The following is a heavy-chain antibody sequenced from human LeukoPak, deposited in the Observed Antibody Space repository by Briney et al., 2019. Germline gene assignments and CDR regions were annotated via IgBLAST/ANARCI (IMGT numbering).Heavy chain of an antibody. CDR3: ARSPRPPGYSSSWYSNEGDRVDY. V-gene: IGHV4-39*07. CDR2: IYYSGST. Sequence: SETLSLTCTVSGGSISSGGYYWSWIRQPPGKGLEWIGSIYYSGSTYYNPSLKSRVTISVDTSKNQFSLKLSSVTAADTAVYYCARSPRPPGYSSSWYSNEGDRVDYWGQGTLVTVSS. J-gene: IGHJ4*02. D-gene: IGHD6-13*01. CDR1: GGSISSGGYY.